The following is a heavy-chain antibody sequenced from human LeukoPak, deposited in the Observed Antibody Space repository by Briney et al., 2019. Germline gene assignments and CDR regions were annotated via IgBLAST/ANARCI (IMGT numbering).Heavy chain of an antibody. CDR2: IIPIFGTA. J-gene: IGHJ4*02. V-gene: IGHV1-69*05. D-gene: IGHD6-13*01. CDR1: GGTFSSYA. CDR3: ARVGAGYSSSWYDY. Sequence: SVKVSCKASGGTFSSYAISWVRQAPGQGLEWMGGIIPIFGTANYAQKFQGRVTITTDESTSTAYMELSSLRSEDTAVYYCARVGAGYSSSWYDYWGQGTLVTVSS.